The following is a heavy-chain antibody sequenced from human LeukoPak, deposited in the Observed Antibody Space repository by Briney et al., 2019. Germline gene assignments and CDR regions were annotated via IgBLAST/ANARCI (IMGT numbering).Heavy chain of an antibody. Sequence: SETLSLTCAVYGGSFTGYYWSWIRQPPGKGLEWIGEINHSGSTNYNPSLKSRVSISVDTSKNQFSLKLSSLTAADTAVYYCARRHKYTSLDYWGQGTLVTVSS. CDR2: INHSGST. CDR1: GGSFTGYY. CDR3: ARRHKYTSLDY. J-gene: IGHJ4*02. V-gene: IGHV4-34*01. D-gene: IGHD2-2*02.